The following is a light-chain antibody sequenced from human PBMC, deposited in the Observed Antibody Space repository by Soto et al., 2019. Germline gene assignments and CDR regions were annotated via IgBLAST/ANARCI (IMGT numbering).Light chain of an antibody. CDR3: QQYYIFPLA. CDR1: QGVSTY. J-gene: IGKJ4*01. CDR2: AAS. Sequence: VLWMTQSPSLLSASTGDRVTITCRTSQGVSTYVAWYPQKPGKPPKPLIYAASTLHSGVPARFSGSGSGTDFTLTISGLQSEDFATYYCQQYYIFPLAFGGGTKVEIK. V-gene: IGKV1D-8*01.